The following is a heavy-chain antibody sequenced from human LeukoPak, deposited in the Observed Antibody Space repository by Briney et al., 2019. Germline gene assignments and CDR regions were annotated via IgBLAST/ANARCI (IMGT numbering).Heavy chain of an antibody. J-gene: IGHJ3*02. CDR1: GFTFDDYA. D-gene: IGHD3-16*01. CDR3: ARAKGAYAFDI. V-gene: IGHV3-9*01. Sequence: PGGSLRLSCAASGFTFDDYAMHWVRQAPGKGLEWVSGISWNSGSIGYADSVKGRFTISRDNAKNSLYLQMNSLRAEDTAVYYCARAKGAYAFDIWGQGTMVTVSS. CDR2: ISWNSGSI.